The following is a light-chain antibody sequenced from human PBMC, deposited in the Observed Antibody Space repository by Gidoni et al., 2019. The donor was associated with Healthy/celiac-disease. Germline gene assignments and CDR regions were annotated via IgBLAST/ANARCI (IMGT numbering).Light chain of an antibody. V-gene: IGKV1-9*01. Sequence: DIQLTQSPSFLSASVGDRVTITCWASQGISSYLAWYQQKPGKAPKLLIYAASTLQSGVPSRFSGSGSGTEFTLTISSLQPEDFATYYCQQRNSYPLMCSFGQGTKLEIK. CDR2: AAS. CDR1: QGISSY. CDR3: QQRNSYPLMCS. J-gene: IGKJ2*04.